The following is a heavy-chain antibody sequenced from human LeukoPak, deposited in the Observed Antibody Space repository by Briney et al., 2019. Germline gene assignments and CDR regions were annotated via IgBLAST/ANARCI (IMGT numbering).Heavy chain of an antibody. CDR3: ARVRSNRIAAALGY. D-gene: IGHD6-13*01. V-gene: IGHV1-8*01. J-gene: IGHJ4*02. CDR2: MNPNSGNT. Sequence: ASVKVSCKASGCTFTSYDINWVRQATGQGLEWMGWMNPNSGNTGYAQKFQGRVTMTRNTSISTAYMELSSLRSEDTAVYYCARVRSNRIAAALGYWGQGTLVTVSS. CDR1: GCTFTSYD.